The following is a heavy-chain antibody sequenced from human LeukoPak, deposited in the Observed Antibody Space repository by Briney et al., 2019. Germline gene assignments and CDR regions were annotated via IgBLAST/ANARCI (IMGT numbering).Heavy chain of an antibody. D-gene: IGHD1-26*01. V-gene: IGHV3-48*03. Sequence: PGGSLRLSCAASGFTFSSYEMNWVRQAPGKGLEWVSYISSSGSTIYYADSVKGRFTISRDNAKNSLYLQMNSLRAEDTAVYYCARAGGSYEELVDYWGQGTLVTVSS. J-gene: IGHJ4*02. CDR3: ARAGGSYEELVDY. CDR2: ISSSGSTI. CDR1: GFTFSSYE.